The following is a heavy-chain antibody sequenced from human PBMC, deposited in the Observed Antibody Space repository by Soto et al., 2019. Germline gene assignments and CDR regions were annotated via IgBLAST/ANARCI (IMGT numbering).Heavy chain of an antibody. J-gene: IGHJ6*02. V-gene: IGHV1-8*02. CDR2: MNPNSGNT. Sequence: ASVKVSCKASAYTFTSYYMHWVRQATGQGLEWMGWMNPNSGNTGYAQKFQGRVTMTRNTSISTAYMELSSLRSEDTAVYYCARAAYDSSGYYGMDVWGQGTTVTVSS. CDR1: AYTFTSYY. CDR3: ARAAYDSSGYYGMDV. D-gene: IGHD3-22*01.